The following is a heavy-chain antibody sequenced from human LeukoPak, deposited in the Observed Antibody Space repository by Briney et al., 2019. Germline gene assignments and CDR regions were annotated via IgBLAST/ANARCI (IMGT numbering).Heavy chain of an antibody. V-gene: IGHV4-34*01. CDR1: GGSFSGYY. Sequence: SETLSLTCAVYGGSFSGYYWSWIRQPPGKGLEWIGEINHSGSTNYNPSPKSRVTISVDTSKNRFSLKLSSVTAADTAVYYCARGGLKMATIYRGKPFDYWGQGTLVTVSS. J-gene: IGHJ4*02. CDR3: ARGGLKMATIYRGKPFDY. D-gene: IGHD5-24*01. CDR2: INHSGST.